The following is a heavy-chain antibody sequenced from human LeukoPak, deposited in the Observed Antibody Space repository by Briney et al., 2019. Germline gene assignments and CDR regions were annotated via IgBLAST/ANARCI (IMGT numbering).Heavy chain of an antibody. CDR2: INHSGRT. Sequence: SETLSLTCAGYGGSFSAYYWSWIRQPPGKGLEWIGEINHSGRTNYNASLKSRVTISVDTSKNHFSLKMSYVTAADTAVYYCARSPRYSGYDYGSDYWGRGILVTVSS. V-gene: IGHV4-34*01. D-gene: IGHD5-12*01. J-gene: IGHJ4*02. CDR3: ARSPRYSGYDYGSDY. CDR1: GGSFSAYY.